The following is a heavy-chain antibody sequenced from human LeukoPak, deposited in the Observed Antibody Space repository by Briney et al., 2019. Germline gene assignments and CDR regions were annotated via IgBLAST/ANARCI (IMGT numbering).Heavy chain of an antibody. J-gene: IGHJ6*03. CDR1: GGSFSGYY. Sequence: PSETLSLTCAVYGGSFSGYYWSWIRQPPGKGLEWIGEINHSGSTNYNLSLKSRVTISVDTSKNQFSLKLSSVTAADTAVYYCARGKVAQHYYYYYMDVWGKGTTVTVSS. V-gene: IGHV4-34*01. D-gene: IGHD5-12*01. CDR3: ARGKVAQHYYYYYMDV. CDR2: INHSGST.